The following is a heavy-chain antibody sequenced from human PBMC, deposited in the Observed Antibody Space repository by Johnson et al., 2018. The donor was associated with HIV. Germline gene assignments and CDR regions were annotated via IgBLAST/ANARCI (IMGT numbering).Heavy chain of an antibody. CDR3: AILPDYYDSSGYYHDDAFDI. Sequence: VQLVESGGGLVQPGGSLRLSCAASGFTFSSYAMSWVRQAPGKGLEWVSAISGSGVRTSYADSAHGRFTLSRDNSKNTLYLKMNSLRAEDTAVYYCAILPDYYDSSGYYHDDAFDIWGQGTMVTVSS. J-gene: IGHJ3*02. D-gene: IGHD3-22*01. CDR2: ISGSGVRT. V-gene: IGHV3-23*04. CDR1: GFTFSSYA.